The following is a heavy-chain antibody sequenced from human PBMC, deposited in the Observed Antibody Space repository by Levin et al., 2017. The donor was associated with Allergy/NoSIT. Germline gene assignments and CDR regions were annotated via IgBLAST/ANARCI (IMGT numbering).Heavy chain of an antibody. CDR1: GYTFTSYD. CDR2: MNPNSGNT. Sequence: GESLKISCKASGYTFTSYDINWVRQATGQGLEWMGWMNPNSGNTGYAQKFQGRVTMTRNTSISTAYMELSSLRSEDTAVYYCARGAGYCSGGSCYYPYWYFDLWGRGTLVTVSS. J-gene: IGHJ2*01. V-gene: IGHV1-8*01. CDR3: ARGAGYCSGGSCYYPYWYFDL. D-gene: IGHD2-15*01.